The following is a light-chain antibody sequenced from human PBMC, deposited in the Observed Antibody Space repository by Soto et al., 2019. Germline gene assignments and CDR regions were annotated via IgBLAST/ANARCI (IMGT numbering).Light chain of an antibody. CDR2: AAS. V-gene: IGKV1-39*01. J-gene: IGKJ5*01. Sequence: DTQMTQSPSSLSASVGDRVTITCRASQTGRRYLNWYQQKPGKAPTLLIYAASTLESAVPPRFSGAGSETEFTLTINGLQPDDFATYYCQQTFSTPITFGQGTRLEI. CDR1: QTGRRY. CDR3: QQTFSTPIT.